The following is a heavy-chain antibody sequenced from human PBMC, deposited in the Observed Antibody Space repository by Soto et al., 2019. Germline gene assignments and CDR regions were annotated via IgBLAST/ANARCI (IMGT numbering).Heavy chain of an antibody. V-gene: IGHV3-30*18. CDR3: AKRGGVVGGSEHPFFAY. CDR1: GFIFSNYG. Sequence: QVQLLESGGGVVQPGKSLRLSCAASGFIFSNYGMHWVRQAPGKVLEWVALISFDGKNRNYADSVKGRFTIYRDNPKNTLYLEMNSLRPEDTAFYYCAKRGGVVGGSEHPFFAYWGKGTLVTVSS. J-gene: IGHJ4*02. D-gene: IGHD2-15*01. CDR2: ISFDGKNR.